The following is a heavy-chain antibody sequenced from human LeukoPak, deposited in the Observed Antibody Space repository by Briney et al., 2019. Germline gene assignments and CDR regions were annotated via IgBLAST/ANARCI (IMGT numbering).Heavy chain of an antibody. V-gene: IGHV1-18*01. CDR3: ARGPPLRYFDWLLSGYFDY. Sequence: ASVKVSCKASGYTFTSYGISWVRQAPGQGLEWMGWISAYNGNTNYAQKLQGRVTITADESTSTAYMELSSLRSEDTAVYYCARGPPLRYFDWLLSGYFDYWGQGTLVTVSS. CDR2: ISAYNGNT. CDR1: GYTFTSYG. J-gene: IGHJ4*02. D-gene: IGHD3-9*01.